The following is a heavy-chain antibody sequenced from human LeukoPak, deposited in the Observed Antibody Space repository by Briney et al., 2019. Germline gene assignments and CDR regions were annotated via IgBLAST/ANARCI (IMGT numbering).Heavy chain of an antibody. CDR1: GGSISSYY. J-gene: IGHJ5*02. CDR2: IYYSGST. D-gene: IGHD2-2*01. Sequence: SETLSLTCTVSGGSISSYYWSWIPQPPGKGLEWIGYIYYSGSTKYNPSLKSRVTISVDTSKNQFSLKVSSVTAADTAVYYCAKGGASSQWFDPWGPGTLVTVSS. CDR3: AKGGASSQWFDP. V-gene: IGHV4-59*01.